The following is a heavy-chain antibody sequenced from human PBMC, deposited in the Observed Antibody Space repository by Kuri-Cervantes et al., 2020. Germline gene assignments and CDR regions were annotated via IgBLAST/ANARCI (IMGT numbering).Heavy chain of an antibody. Sequence: ASVKVSCKVSGYTLTELSMHWVRQAPGKGLEWMGGFDPEDGETIYAQKFQGRVTMTEDTSTDTAYMELSSLRSEDTAVYYCARGPIFGVVGVYYYYGMDVWGQGTTVTVSS. CDR1: GYTLTELS. CDR2: FDPEDGET. V-gene: IGHV1-24*01. D-gene: IGHD3-3*01. J-gene: IGHJ6*02. CDR3: ARGPIFGVVGVYYYYGMDV.